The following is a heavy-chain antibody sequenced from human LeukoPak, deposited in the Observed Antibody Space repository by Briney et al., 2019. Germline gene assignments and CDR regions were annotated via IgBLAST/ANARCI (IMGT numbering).Heavy chain of an antibody. V-gene: IGHV5-51*01. J-gene: IGHJ5*02. CDR3: ARHGGIAAAGTFGFDP. CDR1: GCGFTSYW. Sequence: GESLKISCKGSGCGFTSYWIGWVRQMPGKGLEGRGIIYPGDSDTRYSPSFQGQVTISADKSISTAYLQWSSLKASDTAMYYCARHGGIAAAGTFGFDPWGQGTLVTVSS. D-gene: IGHD6-13*01. CDR2: IYPGDSDT.